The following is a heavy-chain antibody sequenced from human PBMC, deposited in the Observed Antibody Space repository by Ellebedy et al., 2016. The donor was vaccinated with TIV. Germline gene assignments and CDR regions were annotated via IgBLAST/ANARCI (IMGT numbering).Heavy chain of an antibody. Sequence: GGSLRLSXAASGFTFRTSSVNWVRQAPGQGLEWVSSISSSGNYKYYADSVKGRFTISRDNAKNTLSLQMSGLRAEDTAVYFCARAALLFQEPPSGDMDVWGQGTTVTVSS. CDR2: ISSSGNYK. D-gene: IGHD2-2*01. J-gene: IGHJ6*02. CDR3: ARAALLFQEPPSGDMDV. CDR1: GFTFRTSS. V-gene: IGHV3-21*06.